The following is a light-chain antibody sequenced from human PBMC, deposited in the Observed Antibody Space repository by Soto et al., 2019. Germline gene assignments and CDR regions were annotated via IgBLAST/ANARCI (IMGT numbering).Light chain of an antibody. Sequence: DIVMTQSPDSLAVSLGERATINCKSSQSVLYRSNNKNYLAWYQQKPGQPPKLLIYWASTRESGVPDRFSGRGSGTDFTLTVSSLQAEDVAVYYCQQYYTTLCTFGQGTKLEIK. CDR3: QQYYTTLCT. CDR2: WAS. J-gene: IGKJ2*02. CDR1: QSVLYRSNNKNY. V-gene: IGKV4-1*01.